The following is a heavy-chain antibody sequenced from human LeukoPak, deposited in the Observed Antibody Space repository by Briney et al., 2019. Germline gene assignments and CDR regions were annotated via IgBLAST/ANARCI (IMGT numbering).Heavy chain of an antibody. CDR1: GFTVGSNY. CDR3: ARASGGYYDSSGFFDY. CDR2: IHSGDST. J-gene: IGHJ4*02. V-gene: IGHV3-53*01. Sequence: GGSLRLSCAASGFTVGSNYMSWVRQAPGKGLEWVSGIHSGDSTYYADSVRGRITISRDNSKNMLYLQMNSLRAEDTAVYHCARASGGYYDSSGFFDYWGQGTLVTVSS. D-gene: IGHD3-22*01.